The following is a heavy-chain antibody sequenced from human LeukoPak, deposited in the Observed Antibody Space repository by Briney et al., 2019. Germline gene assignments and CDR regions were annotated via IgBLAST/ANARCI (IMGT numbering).Heavy chain of an antibody. J-gene: IGHJ4*02. V-gene: IGHV3-23*01. CDR3: AKHSGSGYGSVYFDY. CDR2: ITDSGVGT. CDR1: GFTFSSYG. D-gene: IGHD3-10*01. Sequence: PGGSLRLSCAASGFTFSSYGMNWVRQAPGKGLEWVSCITDSGVGTYYADSVKGRFIISRDNSKNTLYVQMNSLRAEDTAVYYCAKHSGSGYGSVYFDYWGQGTLVTVSS.